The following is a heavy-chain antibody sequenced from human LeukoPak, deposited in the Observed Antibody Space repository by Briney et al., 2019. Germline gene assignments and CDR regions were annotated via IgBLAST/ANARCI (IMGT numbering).Heavy chain of an antibody. J-gene: IGHJ3*02. V-gene: IGHV1-2*02. CDR1: GYTFTGYY. Sequence: ASVKGSCKASGYTFTGYYMHWVRQAPGQGLEWMGWINPNSGGTNYAQKFQGRVTMTRDTSISTAYMELSRLRSDDTAVYYCARGGDDGTPYAFDIWGEGTMVTVSS. CDR2: INPNSGGT. D-gene: IGHD1-7*01. CDR3: ARGGDDGTPYAFDI.